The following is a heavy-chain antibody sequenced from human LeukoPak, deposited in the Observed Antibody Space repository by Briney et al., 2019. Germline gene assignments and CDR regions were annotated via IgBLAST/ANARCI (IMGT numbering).Heavy chain of an antibody. Sequence: ASVKVSCKASGYTFTTYGIGWVRQAPGQGVEWMGWISGDNGNTNNTQKFQGRGTMTTDTSTSTAYMELRSLRSDDTAVYYCAIPIAVAVFDSWGQGTLVTVSS. J-gene: IGHJ4*02. CDR1: GYTFTTYG. V-gene: IGHV1-18*01. CDR2: ISGDNGNT. CDR3: AIPIAVAVFDS. D-gene: IGHD6-19*01.